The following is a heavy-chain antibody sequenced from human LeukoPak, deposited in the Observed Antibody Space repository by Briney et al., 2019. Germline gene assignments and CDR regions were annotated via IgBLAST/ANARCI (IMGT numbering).Heavy chain of an antibody. J-gene: IGHJ4*02. V-gene: IGHV3-30-3*01. CDR3: ASHYDILTGYHSGPLDY. Sequence: PGGSLRLSCAASGFTFSSYAMHWVRQAPGKGLEWVAVISYDGSNKYYADSVKGRFTISRDNSKNTLYLQMNNLRAEDTAVYYCASHYDILTGYHSGPLDYWGQGTLVTVSS. CDR1: GFTFSSYA. CDR2: ISYDGSNK. D-gene: IGHD3-9*01.